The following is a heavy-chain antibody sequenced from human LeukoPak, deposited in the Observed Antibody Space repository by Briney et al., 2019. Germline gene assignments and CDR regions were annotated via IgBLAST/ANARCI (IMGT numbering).Heavy chain of an antibody. Sequence: GGSLRLSCAASRFTFSSYWMSWVRQAPGKGLEWVANIKQDGSEKYYVDSVKGRFTISRDNAKNSLYLQMNSLRAEDTAVYYCARSITMIVVDPLFYMDVWGKGTTVTVSS. CDR1: RFTFSSYW. CDR2: IKQDGSEK. V-gene: IGHV3-7*01. D-gene: IGHD3-22*01. CDR3: ARSITMIVVDPLFYMDV. J-gene: IGHJ6*03.